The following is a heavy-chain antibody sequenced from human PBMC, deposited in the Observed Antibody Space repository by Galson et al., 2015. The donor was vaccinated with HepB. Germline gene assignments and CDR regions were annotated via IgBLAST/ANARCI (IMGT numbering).Heavy chain of an antibody. V-gene: IGHV2-5*01. CDR3: AHSLGLVGPYFHY. D-gene: IGHD2-8*02. CDR1: GFSLRASGVG. CDR2: ISWTDDK. J-gene: IGHJ4*02. Sequence: PALVKPTQTLTLTCTFSGFSLRASGVGVGWIRQPPGKALEWLALISWTDDKYYSPFLRSRLTITKDTSKNQAILRMTNLDPVDTATYYCAHSLGLVGPYFHYWGQGILVTVSS.